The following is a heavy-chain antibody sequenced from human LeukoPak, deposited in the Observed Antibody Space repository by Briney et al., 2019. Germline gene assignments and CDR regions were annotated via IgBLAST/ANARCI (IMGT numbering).Heavy chain of an antibody. CDR2: IRYEGRDK. CDR1: GFTPCVYG. V-gene: IGHV3-30*02. D-gene: IGHD2-15*01. Sequence: GGSPRLSCVQPGFTPCVYGMHWVCHTPGKGLGWGAFIRYEGRDKSSTDSVKGRFIISTDDSKNTLYLQMNSVRPEDTAVYYCAKEGVYCSGGNCLCNWLDSWGHGTLVTV. CDR3: AKEGVYCSGGNCLCNWLDS. J-gene: IGHJ5*01.